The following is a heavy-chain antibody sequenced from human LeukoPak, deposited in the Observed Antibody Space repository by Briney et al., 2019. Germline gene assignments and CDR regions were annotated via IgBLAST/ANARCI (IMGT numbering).Heavy chain of an antibody. CDR3: ARDGTGSGFDY. CDR1: GFTFSSYW. D-gene: IGHD1-7*01. V-gene: IGHV3-74*01. Sequence: GGPLRLSCAASGFTFSSYWMHWVRQTPGKGLVWVSRINNDGSLTNYADSVKGRFTISRDNAKSTLYLQMNSLRAEDTAVYYCARDGTGSGFDYWGQGTLVTVSS. CDR2: INNDGSLT. J-gene: IGHJ4*02.